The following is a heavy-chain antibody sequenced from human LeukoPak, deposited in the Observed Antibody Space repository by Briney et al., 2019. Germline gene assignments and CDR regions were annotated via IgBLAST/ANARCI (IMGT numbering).Heavy chain of an antibody. CDR3: AREWSQYGSGSYYNSYYYYYMDV. CDR2: IRYGGSNK. CDR1: GFTFSSYG. V-gene: IGHV3-30*02. J-gene: IGHJ6*03. D-gene: IGHD3-10*01. Sequence: GGSLRLSCAASGFTFSSYGMHWVRQAPGKGLEWVAFIRYGGSNKYYADSVKGRFTISRDNSKNTLYLQMNSLRAEDTAVYYCAREWSQYGSGSYYNSYYYYYMDVWGKGTTVTISS.